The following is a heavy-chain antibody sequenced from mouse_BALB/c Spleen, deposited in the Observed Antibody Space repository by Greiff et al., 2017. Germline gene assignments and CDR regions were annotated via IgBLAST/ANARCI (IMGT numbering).Heavy chain of an antibody. CDR2: IYPGNSDT. Sequence: EVQLQQSGTVLARPGASVKMSCKASGYSFTSYWMHWVKQRPGQGLEWIGAIYPGNSDTSYNQKFKGKAKLTAVTSASTAYMELSSLTNEDSAVYYCTREDYDWYFDVWGAGTTVTVSS. CDR1: GYSFTSYW. V-gene: IGHV1-5*01. D-gene: IGHD2-4*01. CDR3: TREDYDWYFDV. J-gene: IGHJ1*01.